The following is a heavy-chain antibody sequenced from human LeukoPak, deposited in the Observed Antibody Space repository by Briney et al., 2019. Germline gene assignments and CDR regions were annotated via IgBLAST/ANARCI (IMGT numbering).Heavy chain of an antibody. CDR3: ARDTAYELELRGCFDY. Sequence: PGGSLRLSCAASGFTFSSFWMTWVRQAPGKGLEWVASIKQDGSEKYYVDSVKGRFTISGDNAKNSLYLQMNSLRAEDTAVFYCARDTAYELELRGCFDYWGQGTPVTVSS. J-gene: IGHJ4*02. D-gene: IGHD1-7*01. V-gene: IGHV3-7*03. CDR1: GFTFSSFW. CDR2: IKQDGSEK.